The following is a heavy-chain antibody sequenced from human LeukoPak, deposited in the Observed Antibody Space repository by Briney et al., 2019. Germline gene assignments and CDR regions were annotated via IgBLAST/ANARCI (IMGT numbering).Heavy chain of an antibody. D-gene: IGHD5-18*01. J-gene: IGHJ6*02. CDR2: VSSDGSST. CDR3: VRGRLPTSYIGMDV. Sequence: QPGGSLRLSCAAPGFTFSNYWMHWVRHAPGEGLVWVSRVSSDGSSTTYVDSVKGRFTISRDNAKNTLYLQMDSLRAEDTAVYYCVRGRLPTSYIGMDVWGQGTTVTVSS. V-gene: IGHV3-74*01. CDR1: GFTFSNYW.